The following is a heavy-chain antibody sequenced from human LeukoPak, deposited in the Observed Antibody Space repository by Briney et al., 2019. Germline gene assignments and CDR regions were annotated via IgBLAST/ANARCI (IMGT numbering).Heavy chain of an antibody. CDR1: GGTFSSYA. Sequence: SAKVSCKASGGTFSSYAISWVRQAPGQGLEWMGGIIPIFGTANYAQKFQGRVTITADESTSTAYMELSSLRSEDTAVYYCARDRTVVANYYYMDVWGKGTTVTVSS. CDR2: IIPIFGTA. D-gene: IGHD2-15*01. V-gene: IGHV1-69*13. J-gene: IGHJ6*03. CDR3: ARDRTVVANYYYMDV.